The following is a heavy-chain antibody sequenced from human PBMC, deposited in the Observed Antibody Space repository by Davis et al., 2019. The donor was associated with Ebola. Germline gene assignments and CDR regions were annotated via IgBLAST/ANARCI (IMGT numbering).Heavy chain of an antibody. CDR1: GFTFSTYR. J-gene: IGHJ3*02. D-gene: IGHD6-19*01. Sequence: GESLKISCAASGFTFSTYRMNWVRQAPGKGLEWVSDITGSGFATHYADSVTGRFTISRDNSKHIVYLQMISLRAEDTAVYYCAKDRGSGWFDAFDIWGQGTRVTVSS. V-gene: IGHV3-23*01. CDR2: ITGSGFAT. CDR3: AKDRGSGWFDAFDI.